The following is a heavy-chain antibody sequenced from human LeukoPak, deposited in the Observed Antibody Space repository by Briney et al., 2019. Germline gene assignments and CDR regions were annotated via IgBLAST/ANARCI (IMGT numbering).Heavy chain of an antibody. CDR3: ARHSEYCSSTSCYWGLLFGPFDP. V-gene: IGHV4-39*01. Sequence: SETLSLTCTVSGGSISSSSYYWGWIRQPPGKGLEWIGRIYYSGSTYYNPPLQSRVTISVGTSQTQFSLKLSSVTAADTAVYYCARHSEYCSSTSCYWGLLFGPFDPWGQGTLVTVSS. CDR1: GGSISSSSYY. D-gene: IGHD2-2*01. J-gene: IGHJ5*02. CDR2: IYYSGST.